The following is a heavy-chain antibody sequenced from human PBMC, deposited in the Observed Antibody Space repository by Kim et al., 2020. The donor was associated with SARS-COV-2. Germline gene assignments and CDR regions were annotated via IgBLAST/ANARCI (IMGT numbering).Heavy chain of an antibody. CDR2: INADNGNT. CDR1: GYTFTSYA. D-gene: IGHD1-26*01. Sequence: ASVKVSCKASGYTFTSYAMHWVRQAPGQRLEWMGWINADNGNTKYSQKFQGRVTITRDTSASTAYMELSSLRSEDTAVYYCARDLVGVGAPHWGQGTLVTVSS. V-gene: IGHV1-3*01. J-gene: IGHJ4*02. CDR3: ARDLVGVGAPH.